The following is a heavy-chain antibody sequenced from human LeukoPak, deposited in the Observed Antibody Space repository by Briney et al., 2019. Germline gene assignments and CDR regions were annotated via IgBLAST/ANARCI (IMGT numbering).Heavy chain of an antibody. CDR1: GFTFSSYA. CDR3: AKDLSGVVVTGTNWFDP. V-gene: IGHV3-23*01. D-gene: IGHD2-21*02. J-gene: IGHJ5*02. CDR2: ISGSGGST. Sequence: PGGSLRLSCAASGFTFSSYAMSWVRQAPGKGLEWVSAISGSGGSTYYADSVKGRFTISRDNSKNTLYLQMNSLRAEDTAVYYCAKDLSGVVVTGTNWFDPWGQGTLVTVSS.